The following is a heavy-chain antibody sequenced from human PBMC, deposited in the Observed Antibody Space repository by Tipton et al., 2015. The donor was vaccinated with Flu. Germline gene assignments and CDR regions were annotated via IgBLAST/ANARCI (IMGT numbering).Heavy chain of an antibody. D-gene: IGHD6-13*01. CDR3: AKDRSPSSSVDYYWHYGMDV. J-gene: IGHJ6*02. Sequence: AASGFTFDDYAMHWVRQAPGKGLEWVAGINWSSTGIGYADSVKGRFSMSRDNGKNTLYLQMNSLRPEDTALYYCAKDRSPSSSVDYYWHYGMDVWGQGTTVTVS. CDR1: GFTFDDYA. V-gene: IGHV3-9*01. CDR2: INWSSTGI.